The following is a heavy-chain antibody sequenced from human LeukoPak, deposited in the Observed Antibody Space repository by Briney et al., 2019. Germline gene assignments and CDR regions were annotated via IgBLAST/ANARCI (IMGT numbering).Heavy chain of an antibody. Sequence: AGGSLRLSCAASGFRFSGYWMTWVRQPPGKGLEWIGEIYHSGSTNYNPSLKSRVTISVDKSKNQFSLKLSSVTAADTAVYYCARVSTYYYDSSGYYPAESYFDYWGQGTLVTVSS. CDR2: IYHSGST. V-gene: IGHV4-4*02. D-gene: IGHD3-22*01. CDR1: GFRFSGYW. J-gene: IGHJ4*02. CDR3: ARVSTYYYDSSGYYPAESYFDY.